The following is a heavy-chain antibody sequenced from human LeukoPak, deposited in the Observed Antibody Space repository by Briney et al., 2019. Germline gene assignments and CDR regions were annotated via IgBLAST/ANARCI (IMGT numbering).Heavy chain of an antibody. CDR1: GYTLTSYD. D-gene: IGHD6-13*01. CDR2: MNPNSGRT. CDR3: TRASSSSWPEDAFDI. Sequence: ASVKVSCKASGYTLTSYDINWVRQATGQGLEWMGWMNPNSGRTGYAQNFQGRITITRNTSISTAYMELSSLRSEDTAVYYCTRASSSSWPEDAFDIWGQGTMVTVSS. J-gene: IGHJ3*02. V-gene: IGHV1-8*01.